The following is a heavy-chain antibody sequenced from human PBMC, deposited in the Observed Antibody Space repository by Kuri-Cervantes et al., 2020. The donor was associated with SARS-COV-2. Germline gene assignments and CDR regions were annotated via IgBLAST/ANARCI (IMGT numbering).Heavy chain of an antibody. CDR1: GGSISSSSYY. V-gene: IGHV4-39*07. Sequence: SETLSLTCTVSGGSISSSSYYWGWIRQPPGKGLEWIGSIYYSGSTYYNPSLKSRVTISVGTSKNQFSLKLSSVTAADTAVYYCARGRSSITMIVVVTPYYFDYWGQGTLVTVSS. CDR2: IYYSGST. J-gene: IGHJ4*02. CDR3: ARGRSSITMIVVVTPYYFDY. D-gene: IGHD3-22*01.